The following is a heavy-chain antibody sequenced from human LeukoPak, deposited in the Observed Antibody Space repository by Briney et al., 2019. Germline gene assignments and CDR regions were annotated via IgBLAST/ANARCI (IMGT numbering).Heavy chain of an antibody. CDR1: GFTFSNYE. Sequence: GGSLRLSCAASGFTFSNYELHWVRLALAKGLEWVSAIGITGNTFYAGSVKGRFTMSRENANNTFHLQMNSLGAGDTAVYYCAREGSLNSSDAFNSWGQATTVTVSS. CDR3: AREGSLNSSDAFNS. CDR2: IGITGNT. V-gene: IGHV3-13*01. D-gene: IGHD6-6*01. J-gene: IGHJ3*02.